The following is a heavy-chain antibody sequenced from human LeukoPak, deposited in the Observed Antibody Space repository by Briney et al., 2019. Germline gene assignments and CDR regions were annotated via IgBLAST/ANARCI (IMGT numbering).Heavy chain of an antibody. D-gene: IGHD4-11*01. Sequence: SETLSLTCTVSGGSFRGDYYWACLRQPPGKVLEWVGSIYSGGRIYYNPSLKSRVSISIDTSNNDLSLKVTSVTAADTAGYYCARAPWAYGNYVHAFDIWGQGTMVTVSS. J-gene: IGHJ3*02. CDR2: IYSGGRI. V-gene: IGHV4-39*07. CDR3: ARAPWAYGNYVHAFDI. CDR1: GGSFRGDYY.